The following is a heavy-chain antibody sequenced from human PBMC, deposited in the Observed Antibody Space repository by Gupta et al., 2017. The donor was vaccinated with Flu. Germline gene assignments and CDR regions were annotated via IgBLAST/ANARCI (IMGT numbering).Heavy chain of an antibody. CDR3: ARDRSESISNYGLDV. CDR1: GFPFSDYY. V-gene: IGHV3-11*01. CDR2: ISSGRRTT. D-gene: IGHD3-3*01. Sequence: QVQLVESGGDLFRPGGSVRLSCDASGFPFSDYYMSWIRQAPGKGLGWVTYISSGRRTTKYAESVKGRFTISRDNAKGSLYLQMNSLRADDTAVYYCARDRSESISNYGLDVWGQGTTVTVSS. J-gene: IGHJ6*02.